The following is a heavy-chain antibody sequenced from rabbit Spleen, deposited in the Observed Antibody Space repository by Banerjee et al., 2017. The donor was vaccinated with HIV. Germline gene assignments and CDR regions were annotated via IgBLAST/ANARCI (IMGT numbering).Heavy chain of an antibody. CDR3: ARDAAGREDFNL. CDR2: IDSDSDIT. V-gene: IGHV1S40*01. D-gene: IGHD4-2*01. J-gene: IGHJ4*01. CDR1: ASDISNYY. Sequence: QSLEESGGDLVKPGASLTLTCTASASDISNYYMCWVRQAPGKGLEWIGCIDSDSDITHYASWAKGRFTISRTSSTTVSLQMSSLTAADTATYFCARDAAGREDFNLWGPGTLVTVS.